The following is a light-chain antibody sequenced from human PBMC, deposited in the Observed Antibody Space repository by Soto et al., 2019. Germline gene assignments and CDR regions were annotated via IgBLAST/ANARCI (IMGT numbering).Light chain of an antibody. CDR3: QQYGSSPYT. V-gene: IGKV3-20*01. Sequence: EIVLTQSPGTLSLSPGERATLSCRASQSVSSSYLAWYQQKPGQAPRLIIYGASDSATGIPDRFSGSGSGTDFTLTISRLEPEDFPVYYCQQYGSSPYTFGQGTKLEIK. CDR2: GAS. J-gene: IGKJ2*01. CDR1: QSVSSSY.